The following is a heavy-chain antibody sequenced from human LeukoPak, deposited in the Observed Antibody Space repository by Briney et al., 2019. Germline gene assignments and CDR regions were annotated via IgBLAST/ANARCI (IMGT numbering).Heavy chain of an antibody. CDR2: IYTSGST. Sequence: SETLSLTCTVSGGPISSGSYYWSWIRQPAGKGLEWIGRIYTSGSTNYNPSLKSRVTISVDTSKNQFSLKLSSVTAADTAVYYCARDGDGAAAPDYWGQGSLVTVSS. CDR3: ARDGDGAAAPDY. CDR1: GGPISSGSYY. V-gene: IGHV4-61*02. D-gene: IGHD6-13*01. J-gene: IGHJ4*02.